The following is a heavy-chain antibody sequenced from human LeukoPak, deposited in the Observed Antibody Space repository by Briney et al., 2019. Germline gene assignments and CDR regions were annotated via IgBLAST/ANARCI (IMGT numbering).Heavy chain of an antibody. Sequence: PGGSLRLSCAASGFTFSSYAMSWVRQAPGKGLEWVSAISGSGDSTNYADSVKGRFTISRDNAKNSLYLQMNSLRAEDTAVYYCARSLILGYSSSWYGHYWGQGTLVTVSS. J-gene: IGHJ4*02. V-gene: IGHV3-23*01. D-gene: IGHD6-13*01. CDR3: ARSLILGYSSSWYGHY. CDR1: GFTFSSYA. CDR2: ISGSGDST.